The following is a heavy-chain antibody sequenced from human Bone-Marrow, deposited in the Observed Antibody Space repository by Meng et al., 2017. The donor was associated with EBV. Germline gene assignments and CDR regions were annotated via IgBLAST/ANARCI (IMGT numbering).Heavy chain of an antibody. V-gene: IGHV2-5*02. CDR2: IYWDDDK. D-gene: IGHD6-19*01. CDR1: GFSLSTSVVG. Sequence: QSPLKESGPTLVKPTQTLTLTCTFSGFSLSTSVVGVGWIRQPPGKALEWLALIYWDDDKRYSPSLKSRLTITKDTSKNQVVLTMTNMDPVDTATYYCAHSQWPPSFDPWGQGTLVTVSS. CDR3: AHSQWPPSFDP. J-gene: IGHJ5*02.